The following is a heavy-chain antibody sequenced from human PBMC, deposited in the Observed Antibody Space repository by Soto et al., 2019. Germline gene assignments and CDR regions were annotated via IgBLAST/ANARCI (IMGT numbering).Heavy chain of an antibody. CDR1: GFTFSSYE. V-gene: IGHV3-48*03. Sequence: PGGSLRLSCAASGFTFSSYEMNWVRQAPGKGLEWVSDITSTGSTRYYADSVKGRFTISRDNAKNSLYLQMNSLRAEDTAVYYCARGYCSSSACQWNFDYWGQGTLVTVSS. CDR3: ARGYCSSSACQWNFDY. D-gene: IGHD2-2*01. CDR2: ITSTGSTR. J-gene: IGHJ4*02.